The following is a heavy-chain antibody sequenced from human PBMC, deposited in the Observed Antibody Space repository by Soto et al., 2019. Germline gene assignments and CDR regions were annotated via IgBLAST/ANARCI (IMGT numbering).Heavy chain of an antibody. J-gene: IGHJ4*02. D-gene: IGHD6-19*01. CDR1: GYTFTGYA. CDR2: INTGNGNT. Sequence: ASVTVSCVDSGYTFTGYALHGVRQPPGQRNEWMGWINTGNGNTKYSQKLQVRVLITRETSASIASMAVGSLRSVDPPVFYFWKDCYSSGWYHPRLDYWGQGTRVTGSS. V-gene: IGHV1-3*04. CDR3: WKDCYSSGWYHPRLDY.